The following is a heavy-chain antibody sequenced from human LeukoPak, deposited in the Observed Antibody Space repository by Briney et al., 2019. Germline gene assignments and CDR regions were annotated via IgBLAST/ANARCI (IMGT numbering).Heavy chain of an antibody. CDR3: ARAGSYKDFYYFDY. V-gene: IGHV1-2*02. D-gene: IGHD1-26*01. CDR1: GYTFTGYY. CDR2: INPNSGGT. Sequence: ASVKVSCKASGYTFTGYYMHWVRQAPGQGLEWMGWINPNSGGTNYAQKFQGRVTMTRDTPISTAYMELSRLRSDDTAVYYCARAGSYKDFYYFDYWGQGTLVTVSS. J-gene: IGHJ4*02.